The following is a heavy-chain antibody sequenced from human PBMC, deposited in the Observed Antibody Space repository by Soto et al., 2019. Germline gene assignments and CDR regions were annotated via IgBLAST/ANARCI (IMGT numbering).Heavy chain of an antibody. CDR3: AKVPITTVTTTGVYYFDY. V-gene: IGHV3-23*01. J-gene: IGHJ4*02. Sequence: EVQLLESGGGLVQPGGSLRLSCAASGFTFSSYAMSWVRQAPGKGLEWVSAISGSGGSTYYADSVKGRFTISRDNSKNPLYLQMNSLRAEDTAVYYCAKVPITTVTTTGVYYFDYWGQGTLVTVSS. CDR2: ISGSGGST. D-gene: IGHD4-17*01. CDR1: GFTFSSYA.